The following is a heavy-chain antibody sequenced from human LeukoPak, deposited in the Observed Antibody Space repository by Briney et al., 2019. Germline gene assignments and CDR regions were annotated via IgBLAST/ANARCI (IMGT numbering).Heavy chain of an antibody. CDR2: INSDGSST. CDR3: RRAESVNGDYVRWGY. D-gene: IGHD4-17*01. CDR1: GFTFSSYW. Sequence: GGSLRLSCAASGFTFSSYWMHWVRQAPGKGLVWVSRINSDGSSTSYADSVKGRFTISRDNAKNTLYLQMNSLRAEDTAVYYCRRAESVNGDYVRWGYWGQGTLVTVSS. J-gene: IGHJ4*02. V-gene: IGHV3-74*01.